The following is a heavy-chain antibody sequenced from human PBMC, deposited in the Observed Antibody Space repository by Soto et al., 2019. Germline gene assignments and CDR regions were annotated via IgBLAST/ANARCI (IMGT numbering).Heavy chain of an antibody. J-gene: IGHJ6*02. CDR2: IDTTGSTT. V-gene: IGHV3-74*01. CDR1: EFTFSTYW. D-gene: IGHD4-4*01. CDR3: ASVSAAQYYYGMDA. Sequence: EVQLVESGGGLVQPGGSLRLSCAASEFTFSTYWMHWVRQAPGKGLEWVARIDTTGSTTTYAGSVQGRFTISRDNAKNTLYLQMHSVRDEDTAFYYCASVSAAQYYYGMDAWGQGTTVTVSS.